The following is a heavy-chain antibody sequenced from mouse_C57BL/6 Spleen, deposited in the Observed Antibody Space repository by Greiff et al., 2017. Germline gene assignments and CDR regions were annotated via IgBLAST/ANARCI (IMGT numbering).Heavy chain of an antibody. J-gene: IGHJ3*01. V-gene: IGHV5-9-1*02. CDR3: TRWGVPFAY. CDR1: GFTFSSYA. Sequence: EVMLVESGEGLVKPGGSLKLSCAASGFTFSSYAMSWVRQTPEKRLEWVAYISSGGDYIYYADTVKGRFTISRDKARNTLYLQMSSLKSEDTAMYYCTRWGVPFAYWGQGTLVTVSA. CDR2: ISSGGDYI.